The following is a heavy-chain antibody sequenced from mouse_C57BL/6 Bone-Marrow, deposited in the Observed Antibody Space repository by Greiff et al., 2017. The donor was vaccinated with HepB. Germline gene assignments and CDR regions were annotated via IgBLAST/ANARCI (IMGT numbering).Heavy chain of an antibody. V-gene: IGHV5-4*01. D-gene: IGHD1-1*02. CDR3: ARDRLWSYAMDY. CDR2: ISDGGSYT. J-gene: IGHJ4*01. CDR1: GFTFSSYA. Sequence: DVMLVESGGGLVKPGGSLKLSCAASGFTFSSYAMSWVRQTPEKRLEWVATISDGGSYTYYPDNVKGRFTISRDNAKNNLYLQMSHLKSEDTAMYYCARDRLWSYAMDYWGQGTSVTVSS.